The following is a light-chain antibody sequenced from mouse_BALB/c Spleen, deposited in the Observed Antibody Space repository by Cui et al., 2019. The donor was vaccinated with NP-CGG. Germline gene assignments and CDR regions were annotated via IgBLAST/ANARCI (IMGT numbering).Light chain of an antibody. J-gene: IGLJ1*01. CDR2: GTN. Sequence: QAVVTQEPELSTSPGETVTLTCRPNTGAITTSNYANWVQEKPDHLFTGLIGGTNNRVPGVPARFSGSLIGDKAALTITGSQTEDESIYFCALWYSNHWVFGGGTKLTVL. CDR1: TGAITTSNY. V-gene: IGLV1*01. CDR3: ALWYSNHWV.